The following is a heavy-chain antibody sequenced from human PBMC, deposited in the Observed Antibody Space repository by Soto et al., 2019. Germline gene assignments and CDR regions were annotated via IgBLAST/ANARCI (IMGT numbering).Heavy chain of an antibody. D-gene: IGHD4-17*01. CDR2: IYYSGST. CDR1: GGSISSYS. CDR3: ARGRTNTVTKLAYFDY. J-gene: IGHJ4*02. Sequence: SETLSLTCTVSGGSISSYSWNWIRQPPGKGLAWIGFIYYSGSTNYNTYTKRRVHISVDTSKNQLYLKLSPVTAADTAVHYCARGRTNTVTKLAYFDYWGQGTLVTVSS. V-gene: IGHV4-59*01.